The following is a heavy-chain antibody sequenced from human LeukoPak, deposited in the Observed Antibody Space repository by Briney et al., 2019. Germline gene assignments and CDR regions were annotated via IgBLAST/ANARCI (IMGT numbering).Heavy chain of an antibody. J-gene: IGHJ5*02. Sequence: PSQTLSLTCTVSGGSISSGGYYWSWIRQHPGKGLEWIGYIYYSGSTYYNPSLKSRVTISVDTSKNQFSLKLSSVTAADTAVYYCAATLGIEYNWFGPWGQGTLVTVSS. CDR1: GGSISSGGYY. V-gene: IGHV4-31*03. CDR3: AATLGIEYNWFGP. CDR2: IYYSGST.